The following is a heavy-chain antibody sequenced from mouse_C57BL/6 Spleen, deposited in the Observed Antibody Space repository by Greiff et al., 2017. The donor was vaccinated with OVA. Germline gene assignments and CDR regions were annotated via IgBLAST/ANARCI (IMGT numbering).Heavy chain of an antibody. J-gene: IGHJ2*01. CDR3: ARRRKLITTVVGSFDY. V-gene: IGHV1-26*01. CDR2: INPNNGGT. CDR1: GYTFTDYY. D-gene: IGHD1-1*01. Sequence: EVQLQQSGPELVKPGASVKISCKASGYTFTDYYMNWVKQSHGKSLEWIGDINPNNGGTSYNQKFKGKATLTVDKSSSTAYMELRSLTSEDSAVYYCARRRKLITTVVGSFDYWGQGTTLTVSS.